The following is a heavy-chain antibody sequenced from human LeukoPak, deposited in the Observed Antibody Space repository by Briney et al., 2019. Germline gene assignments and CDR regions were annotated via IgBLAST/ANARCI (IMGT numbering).Heavy chain of an antibody. CDR3: ARRTSQISYGLDTLYYFDY. D-gene: IGHD3-10*01. Sequence: SETLSLTCAVYGGSFSGYYWSWIRQPPWKGLEWIGEINHRGSTNYNPSLKSRVTISVDTSKNQFSLKLSSVTAADTAVYYCARRTSQISYGLDTLYYFDYWGQGTLVTVSS. CDR1: GGSFSGYY. J-gene: IGHJ4*02. CDR2: INHRGST. V-gene: IGHV4-34*01.